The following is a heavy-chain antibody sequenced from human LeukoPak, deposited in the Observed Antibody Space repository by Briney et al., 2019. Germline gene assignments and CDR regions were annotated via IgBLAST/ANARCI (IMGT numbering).Heavy chain of an antibody. CDR3: ARWREGLWFGELSRWFDP. D-gene: IGHD3-10*01. Sequence: SETLSLTCTVSGGSISSYYWSWIRQPPGKGLEWIGYIYYSGSTNYNPSLKSRVTISVDTSKNQFSLKLSSVTAADTAVYYCARWREGLWFGELSRWFDPWGQGTLVTVSS. V-gene: IGHV4-59*01. CDR2: IYYSGST. CDR1: GGSISSYY. J-gene: IGHJ5*02.